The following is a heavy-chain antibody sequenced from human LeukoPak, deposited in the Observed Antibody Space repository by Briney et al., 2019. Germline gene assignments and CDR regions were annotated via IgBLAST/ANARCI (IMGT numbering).Heavy chain of an antibody. Sequence: SETLSLTCTVSGGSISSYYWSWIRQPPGKGLEWIGYIYYSGSTNYNPSLKSRVTISADTSKNQFSLKLSSVTAADTAVYYCAMLVGYSSDYWGQGTLVTVSS. V-gene: IGHV4-59*01. CDR1: GGSISSYY. CDR3: AMLVGYSSDY. D-gene: IGHD6-13*01. CDR2: IYYSGST. J-gene: IGHJ4*02.